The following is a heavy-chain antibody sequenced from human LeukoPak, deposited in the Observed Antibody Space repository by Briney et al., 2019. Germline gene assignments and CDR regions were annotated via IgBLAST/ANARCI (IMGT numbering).Heavy chain of an antibody. V-gene: IGHV1-69*13. CDR3: ARSARYRYGSGDFDY. CDR2: IIPIFGTA. Sequence: SVKVSCKASGGTFSSYAISWVRQAPGQGLEWMGGIIPIFGTANYAQKFQGRVTITADESTSTAYMELSSLRSEDTAVYYCARSARYRYGSGDFDYWGQGTLVTVSS. D-gene: IGHD5-18*01. CDR1: GGTFSSYA. J-gene: IGHJ4*02.